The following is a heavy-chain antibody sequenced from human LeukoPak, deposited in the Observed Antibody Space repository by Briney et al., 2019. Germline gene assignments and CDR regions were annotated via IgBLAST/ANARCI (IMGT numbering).Heavy chain of an antibody. CDR3: ATDYYDSSVLPTDAFDI. V-gene: IGHV3-23*01. J-gene: IGHJ3*02. CDR1: GFTFSSYA. D-gene: IGHD3-22*01. CDR2: ISGSGGST. Sequence: GGSLRLSCAASGFTFSSYAMSGVGQAQGKGLEWGSAISGSGGSTYYADSVKGGFTISRENAKNTLYVQMNRLRDEDRAVYYCATDYYDSSVLPTDAFDIWGQGTMVTVSS.